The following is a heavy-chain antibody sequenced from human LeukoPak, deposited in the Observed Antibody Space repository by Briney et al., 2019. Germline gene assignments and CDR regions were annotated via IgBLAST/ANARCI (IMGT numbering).Heavy chain of an antibody. CDR1: GFTFSRLW. D-gene: IGHD2-2*01. V-gene: IGHV3-74*01. CDR2: INTDGSNT. CDR3: AGRGPAAYI. Sequence: PGGSLRLSCAASGFTFSRLWMHWVRQAPGKGLVWVSRINTDGSNTIYADSVKGRLTISRDNSKNTLYLQMNSLRPEDTAVYYCAGRGPAAYIWGLGTMVTVSS. J-gene: IGHJ3*02.